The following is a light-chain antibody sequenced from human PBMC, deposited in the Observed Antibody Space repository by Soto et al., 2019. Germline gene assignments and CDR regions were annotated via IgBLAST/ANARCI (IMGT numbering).Light chain of an antibody. Sequence: QSALTQPPSASGSPGQSVTISCIGTSSDVGGYNYVSWYQQHPGKAPKLMIYEVSKRPSGVPDRFSGSKSGNTATRTVSGLQAEDEVDYYSSLYVAGNNLGVFGGG. CDR2: EVS. CDR3: SLYVAGNNLGV. J-gene: IGLJ2*01. CDR1: SSDVGGYNY. V-gene: IGLV2-8*01.